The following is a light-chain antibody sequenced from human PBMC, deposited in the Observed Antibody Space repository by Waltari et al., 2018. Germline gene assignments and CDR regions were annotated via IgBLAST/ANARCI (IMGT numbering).Light chain of an antibody. V-gene: IGLV2-23*02. J-gene: IGLJ1*01. CDR3: CSYSRLTTLV. CDR1: TANIGTYDL. CDR2: DIN. Sequence: QSALTQPASVSGSPGQSITISCTGNTANIGTYDLVSWYPQHPGKAPQLIIHDINRRPSGISYRSSGSKSGNTASLTIAGLQAEDVADYYCCSYSRLTTLVFGSGTKVTVL.